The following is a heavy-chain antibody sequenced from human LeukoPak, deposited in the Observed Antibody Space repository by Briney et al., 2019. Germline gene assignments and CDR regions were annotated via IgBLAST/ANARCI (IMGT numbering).Heavy chain of an antibody. D-gene: IGHD6-6*01. CDR1: GGSISSYY. CDR3: ARAFVAARPDY. CDR2: VYYSGST. V-gene: IGHV4-59*06. Sequence: PSETLSLTCTVSGGSISSYYWNWIRQHPGKGLEWIGYVYYSGSTYYNPSLKSRVTISVDTSKNQFSLKLSAVTAADTAVYYCARAFVAARPDYWGQGTPVTVSS. J-gene: IGHJ4*02.